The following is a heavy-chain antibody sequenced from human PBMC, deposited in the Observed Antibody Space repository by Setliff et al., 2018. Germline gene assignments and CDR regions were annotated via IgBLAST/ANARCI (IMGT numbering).Heavy chain of an antibody. CDR3: ARCGYNYGPIDC. CDR1: GFSITSGYF. V-gene: IGHV4-38-2*01. J-gene: IGHJ4*02. CDR2: LYHSGTT. Sequence: SETLSLTCAVSGFSITSGYFWGWIRQPPGKGLEWIGSLYHSGTTNYNPSLKSRVTMSIDTSKNQFSLNLSSVTAADTAVYFCARCGYNYGPIDCWGQGTLVTVSS. D-gene: IGHD5-18*01.